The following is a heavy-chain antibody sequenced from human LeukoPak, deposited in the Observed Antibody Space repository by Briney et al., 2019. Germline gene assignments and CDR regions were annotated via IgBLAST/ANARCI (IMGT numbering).Heavy chain of an antibody. Sequence: ASVKVSCKASGYTFTGYYMHWVRQAPGQGLEWMGWINPNSGGTNYAQKFQGWVTMTRDTSISTAYMELSRLRSDDTAVYYCATDRGGKDYYYYYGMDVWGQGTTVTVSS. CDR3: ATDRGGKDYYYYYGMDV. CDR1: GYTFTGYY. V-gene: IGHV1-2*04. J-gene: IGHJ6*02. CDR2: INPNSGGT. D-gene: IGHD4-23*01.